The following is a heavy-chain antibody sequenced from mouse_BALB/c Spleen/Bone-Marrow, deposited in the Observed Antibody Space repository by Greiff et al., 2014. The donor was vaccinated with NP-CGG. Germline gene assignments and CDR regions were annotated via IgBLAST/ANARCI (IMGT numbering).Heavy chain of an antibody. CDR1: GYTFTSYW. CDR2: IYPGSGST. J-gene: IGHJ2*01. Sequence: LQQPGSELVRPGASVKLSCKASGYTFTSYWMHWVRQRHGQGLEWIGNIYPGSGSTNYDEKFKSKGTLTVDTSSSTAYMHLSSLTSEDSAVYYCTSWGYWGQGTTLTVSS. V-gene: IGHV1S22*01. D-gene: IGHD4-1*01. CDR3: TSWGY.